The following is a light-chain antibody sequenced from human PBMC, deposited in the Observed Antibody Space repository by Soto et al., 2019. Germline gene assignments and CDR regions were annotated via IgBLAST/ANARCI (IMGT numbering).Light chain of an antibody. J-gene: IGKJ2*01. CDR1: QSISNY. CDR2: AAS. V-gene: IGKV3-20*01. Sequence: EIVLTQSPGTLSLSPGERATLSCRASQSISNYLAWYQQRPGQSPRLLIYAASSRATGVPDRFSGGGSATDFTLTVSRLEPEDFAVYYCQQYGSSPRTFGQGTKLEIK. CDR3: QQYGSSPRT.